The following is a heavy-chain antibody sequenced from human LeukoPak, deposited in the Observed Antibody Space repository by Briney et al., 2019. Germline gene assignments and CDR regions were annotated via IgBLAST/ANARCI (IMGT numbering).Heavy chain of an antibody. CDR3: ARFSWDCSTASCHLTH. Sequence: PSETLSLTCTVSGGSLSSYYWSWIRQSPGKRLELIGHIYYTGTTFYNPSLNRRVTISLDTSRNEFSLKLTSVTAADTAVYYCARFSWDCSTASCHLTHWGQGALVTVSS. J-gene: IGHJ4*02. D-gene: IGHD3-9*01. CDR1: GGSLSSYY. V-gene: IGHV4-59*01. CDR2: IYYTGTT.